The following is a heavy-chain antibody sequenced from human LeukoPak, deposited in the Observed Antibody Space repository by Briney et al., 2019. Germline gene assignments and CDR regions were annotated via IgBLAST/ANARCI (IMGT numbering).Heavy chain of an antibody. CDR1: GFTFSSYA. CDR3: AKDTRLGYCSGGSCYGYFDY. V-gene: IGHV3-23*01. CDR2: ISGSGGST. D-gene: IGHD2-15*01. J-gene: IGHJ4*02. Sequence: GGSLRLSCAASGFTFSSYAMSWVRKAPGKGLEWVSAISGSGGSTYYADSVKGRFTISRDNSKNTLYLQMNSLRAEDTAVYYCAKDTRLGYCSGGSCYGYFDYWGQGTLVTVSS.